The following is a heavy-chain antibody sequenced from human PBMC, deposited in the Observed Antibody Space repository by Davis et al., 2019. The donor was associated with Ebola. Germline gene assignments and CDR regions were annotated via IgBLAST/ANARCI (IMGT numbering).Heavy chain of an antibody. Sequence: PGGFLRPSCTVSGGSISSYYWSWIRQPPGKGLEWIGYIYYSGSTNYNPSLKSRVTISVDTSKNQFSLKLSSVTAADTAVYYCARGLAARPWGFDPWGQGTLVTVSS. CDR3: ARGLAARPWGFDP. CDR1: GGSISSYY. CDR2: IYYSGST. J-gene: IGHJ5*02. D-gene: IGHD6-6*01. V-gene: IGHV4-59*12.